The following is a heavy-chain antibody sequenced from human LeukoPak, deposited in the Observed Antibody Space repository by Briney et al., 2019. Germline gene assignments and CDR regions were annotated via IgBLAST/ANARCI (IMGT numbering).Heavy chain of an antibody. V-gene: IGHV3-66*01. D-gene: IGHD3-10*01. CDR3: ARGTVTMVDY. CDR2: IYSGGRT. Sequence: RPGGSLRLSCAASGFTISTKYMSWVRQAPGKGLEWVSVIYSGGRTYYADSVKGRFTISRDNSKNTLFLQMNSLRAGDTAVYYCARGTVTMVDYWGQGTLVTVSS. J-gene: IGHJ4*02. CDR1: GFTISTKY.